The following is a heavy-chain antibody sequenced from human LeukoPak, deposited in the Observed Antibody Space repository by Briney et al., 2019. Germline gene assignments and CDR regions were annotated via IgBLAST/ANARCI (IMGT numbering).Heavy chain of an antibody. J-gene: IGHJ3*02. CDR2: ISYDGSNK. V-gene: IGHV3-30*03. Sequence: GGSLRLSCAASGFTFSSYGMHWVRQAPGKGLEWVAVISYDGSNKYYADSVKGRFTISRDNSKNTLYLQMNSLRAEDTAVYYCARMDRYYYDTGAFDIWGQGTVVTVSS. CDR3: ARMDRYYYDTGAFDI. CDR1: GFTFSSYG. D-gene: IGHD3-22*01.